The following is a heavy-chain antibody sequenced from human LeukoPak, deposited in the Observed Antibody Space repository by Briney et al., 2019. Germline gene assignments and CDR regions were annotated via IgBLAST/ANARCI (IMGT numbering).Heavy chain of an antibody. CDR1: GFSVTTRGVS. CDR2: IYWNDNK. V-gene: IGHV2-5*01. D-gene: IGHD6-19*01. J-gene: IGHJ5*01. CDR3: AHRRTASGWSDFFDS. Sequence: SGPTLVKPTQTLTLTCTFSGFSVTTRGVSVGWIRQPPEKALEWLAVIYWNDNKYYKPSLNNRVTVTKDTSKNHVVLTLTNMDPVDTATYYCAHRRTASGWSDFFDSWGQGTLVTVSS.